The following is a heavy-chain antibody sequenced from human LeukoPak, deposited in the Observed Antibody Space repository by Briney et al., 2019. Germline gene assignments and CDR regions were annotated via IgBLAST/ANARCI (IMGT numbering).Heavy chain of an antibody. V-gene: IGHV4-61*02. CDR1: GGSISSGSYY. CDR2: IYTSGST. Sequence: PSQTLSLTCTVSGGSISSGSYYWSWIRQPAGKGLEWIGRIYTSGSTNYNPSLKSRVTISVDTSKNQFSLKLSSVTAADTAVYYCARDRYGSGSASFDLWGRGTLVTVSS. CDR3: ARDRYGSGSASFDL. D-gene: IGHD3-10*01. J-gene: IGHJ2*01.